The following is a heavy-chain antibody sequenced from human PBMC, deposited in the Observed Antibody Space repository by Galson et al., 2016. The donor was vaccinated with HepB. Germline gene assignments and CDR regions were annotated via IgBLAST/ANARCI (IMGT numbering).Heavy chain of an antibody. D-gene: IGHD3-22*01. CDR1: GFTFSSYW. CDR3: ARVMNSGYPFS. Sequence: SLRLSCAGSGFTFSSYWMTWVRQAPGQGLEWVANINRDGSVTHYVDSVEGRFTISSDNAKTSLYLQMNSLRAEDTAVYFCARVMNSGYPFSWGQGTLVTVSS. CDR2: INRDGSVT. J-gene: IGHJ5*02. V-gene: IGHV3-7*01.